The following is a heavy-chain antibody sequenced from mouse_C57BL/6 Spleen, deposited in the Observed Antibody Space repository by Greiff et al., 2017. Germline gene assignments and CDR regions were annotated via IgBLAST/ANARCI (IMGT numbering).Heavy chain of an antibody. Sequence: EVKVVESGGGLVQPGGSLSLSCAASGFTFTDYYMSWVRQPPGKALEWLGFIRNKANGYTTEYSASVKGRFTISSDNSQSILYLQMNALRAEDSATYYCARSNYYGSSYDFDYWGQGTTLTVSS. V-gene: IGHV7-3*01. CDR2: IRNKANGYTT. CDR1: GFTFTDYY. CDR3: ARSNYYGSSYDFDY. D-gene: IGHD1-1*01. J-gene: IGHJ2*01.